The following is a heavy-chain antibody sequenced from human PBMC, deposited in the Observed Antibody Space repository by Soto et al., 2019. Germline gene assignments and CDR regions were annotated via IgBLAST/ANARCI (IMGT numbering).Heavy chain of an antibody. CDR3: AKLVGGVKAIGAPGDWLDP. CDR2: ISNDGSEK. CDR1: GFMFSGYG. V-gene: IGHV3-30*18. J-gene: IGHJ5*02. D-gene: IGHD3-3*01. Sequence: QVQLVESGGGVVQPGDSLRLSCAASGFMFSGYGMHWLRQAPGKGLEWVAVISNDGSEKYYGDSVKGRSPVSRDNSNNTLFLQIDSLRAEDTAVYYCAKLVGGVKAIGAPGDWLDPWGQGTLVTVSS.